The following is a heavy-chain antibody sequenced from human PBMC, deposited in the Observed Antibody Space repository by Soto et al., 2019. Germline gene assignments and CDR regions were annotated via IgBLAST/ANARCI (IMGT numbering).Heavy chain of an antibody. V-gene: IGHV4-34*01. J-gene: IGHJ6*02. CDR3: ARGSWYSSGWHLYYYGMDV. CDR2: INHSGST. Sequence: HSETLSLTCAVYGGSFSGYYWSWIRQPPGKGLEWIGEINHSGSTNYNPSLKSRVTISVDTSKNQFSLKLSSVTAADTAVYYCARGSWYSSGWHLYYYGMDVWGQGTTVTVSS. CDR1: GGSFSGYY. D-gene: IGHD6-19*01.